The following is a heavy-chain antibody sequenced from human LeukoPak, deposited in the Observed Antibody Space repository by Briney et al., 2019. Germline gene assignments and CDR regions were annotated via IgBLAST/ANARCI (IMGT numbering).Heavy chain of an antibody. J-gene: IGHJ5*02. CDR1: GFTFSTFA. D-gene: IGHD2-2*01. CDR3: ARVSNYCSSTSCTPWPFDP. Sequence: GGSLRLSCVASGFTFSTFAMIWVRQPPGKGLEWVSSIFPSGGEIHYADSVRGRFTISRDNSKSTLSLQMNSLRAEDTAVYYCARVSNYCSSTSCTPWPFDPWGQGTLVTVSS. V-gene: IGHV3-23*01. CDR2: IFPSGGEI.